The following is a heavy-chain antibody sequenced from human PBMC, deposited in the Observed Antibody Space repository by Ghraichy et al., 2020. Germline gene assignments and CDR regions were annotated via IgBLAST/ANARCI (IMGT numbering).Heavy chain of an antibody. V-gene: IGHV4-59*01. J-gene: IGHJ4*02. CDR1: GGSISSYY. D-gene: IGHD4-23*01. Sequence: SPTLSLTCTVSGGSISSYYWSWIRQPPGKGLEWIGYIYYSGSTNYNPSLKSRVTISVDTSKNQFSLKLSSVTAADTAVYYCARAFHYGGNLDYWGQGTLVTVSS. CDR2: IYYSGST. CDR3: ARAFHYGGNLDY.